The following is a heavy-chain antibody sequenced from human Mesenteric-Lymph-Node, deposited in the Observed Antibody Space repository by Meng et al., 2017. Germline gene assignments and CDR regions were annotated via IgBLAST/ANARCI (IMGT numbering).Heavy chain of an antibody. D-gene: IGHD3-22*01. CDR3: ARSLDTSGHAYFDY. CDR1: GYTFTSYY. V-gene: IGHV1-46*01. Sequence: QVQLVQSGAEVKKPGASLRVSCKASGYTFTSYYIYCVRQAPGQGLEWMGIIDSGGGYTSYAQKFRGRVTMTRDTSTNTVYMELSSLRFEDTAVFYCARSLDTSGHAYFDYWGQGTLVTVSS. J-gene: IGHJ4*02. CDR2: IDSGGGYT.